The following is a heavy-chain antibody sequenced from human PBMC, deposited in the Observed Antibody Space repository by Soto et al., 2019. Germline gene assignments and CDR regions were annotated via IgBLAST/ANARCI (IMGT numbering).Heavy chain of an antibody. CDR1: GCIFRRNA. CDR3: ASVGNGGSRKYYYYGMDV. CDR2: ISYDGSNK. D-gene: IGHD2-15*01. J-gene: IGHJ6*02. Sequence: GGSRRRACAAGGCIFRRNAMHWVRLSPGNVLEWVAVISYDGSNKYYADSVKGRFTISRDNSKNTLYLQMNSLRAEDTAVYYCASVGNGGSRKYYYYGMDVWGQGTTVTVSS. V-gene: IGHV3-30-3*01.